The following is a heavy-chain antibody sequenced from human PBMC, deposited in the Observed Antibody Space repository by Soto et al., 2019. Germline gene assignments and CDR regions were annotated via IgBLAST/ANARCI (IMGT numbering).Heavy chain of an antibody. CDR2: IEPSDSLT. Sequence: GESLKISCNGSGYSFAGYWITWVRQKPGKGLEWMGRIEPSDSLTYYSPSFRGHVTISVTKSITTVFLQWSSLRASDTAMYYCARQIYDSDTGPNFQYYFDSWGQGTPVTVSS. J-gene: IGHJ4*02. CDR1: GYSFAGYW. CDR3: ARQIYDSDTGPNFQYYFDS. D-gene: IGHD3-22*01. V-gene: IGHV5-10-1*01.